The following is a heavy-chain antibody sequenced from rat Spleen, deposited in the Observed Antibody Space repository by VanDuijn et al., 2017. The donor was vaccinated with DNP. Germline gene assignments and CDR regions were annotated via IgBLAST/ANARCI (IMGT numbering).Heavy chain of an antibody. D-gene: IGHD1-11*01. CDR1: GFTFSNYG. V-gene: IGHV5S13*01. CDR2: ITSGAGTT. J-gene: IGHJ2*01. Sequence: EVQLVESGGGLVQPGRSLKLSCAASGFTFSNYGMAWVRQAPTKGLEWVASITSGAGTTSYPDSVKGRFTVSRDDAKSTLYLQMDSLRSEDTATYYCARYSLRRLWDYWGQGVMVTVSS. CDR3: ARYSLRRLWDY.